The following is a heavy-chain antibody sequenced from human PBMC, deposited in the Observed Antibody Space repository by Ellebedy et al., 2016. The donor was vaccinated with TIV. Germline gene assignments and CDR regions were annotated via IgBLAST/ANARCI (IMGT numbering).Heavy chain of an antibody. D-gene: IGHD5-18*01. CDR3: ARDRDGYSYGYD. CDR1: GGTFSSYA. CDR2: IIPIFGTA. Sequence: ASVKVSCKASGGTFSSYAISWVRQAPGQGLEWMGGIIPIFGTANYAQKFQGRVTIIADESTSTAYMELSSLRSEDTAVYYCARDRDGYSYGYDWGQGTLVTVSS. V-gene: IGHV1-69*13. J-gene: IGHJ4*02.